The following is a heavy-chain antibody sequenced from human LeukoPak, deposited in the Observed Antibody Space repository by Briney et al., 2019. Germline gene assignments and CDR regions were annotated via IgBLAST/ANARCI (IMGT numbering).Heavy chain of an antibody. CDR3: ARRSKGVFDY. CDR1: GGSFSGYY. V-gene: IGHV4-34*01. J-gene: IGHJ4*02. CDR2: INHSGST. Sequence: PSETLSLTCAVYGGSFSGYYWSWIRQPPGKGLEWIGEINHSGSTNYNPSLKSRVTISVDTSKNQFSLKLGSVTAADTAVYYCARRSKGVFDYWGQGTLVTVSS. D-gene: IGHD3-10*01.